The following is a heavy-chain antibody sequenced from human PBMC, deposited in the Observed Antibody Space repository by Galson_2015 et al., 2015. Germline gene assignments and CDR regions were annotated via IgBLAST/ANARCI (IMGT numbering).Heavy chain of an antibody. CDR1: GFTVSSNY. CDR2: IYIGGGT. D-gene: IGHD2-15*01. V-gene: IGHV3-53*01. Sequence: SLRLSCAASGFTVSSNYMSRVRQAPGKGLEWVSVIYIGGGTYYADSVKGRFTVSRDNSKNTLYLQMNSLRAEDTAVYYCARDSRCSGSSCYSSFDHWGQGTLVTVSS. J-gene: IGHJ4*02. CDR3: ARDSRCSGSSCYSSFDH.